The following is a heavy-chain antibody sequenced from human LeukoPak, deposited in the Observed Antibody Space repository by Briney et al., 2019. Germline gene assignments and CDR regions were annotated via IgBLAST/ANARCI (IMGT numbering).Heavy chain of an antibody. V-gene: IGHV3-33*06. Sequence: GGSLRLSCAASGFTFSSYGMHWVRQALGKGLEWVAVIWYDGSNKYYADSVKGRFTISRDNSKNTLYLQMSSLRAEDTAVYYCAKETTVAGFYPYFDYWGQGTLVTVSS. CDR1: GFTFSSYG. J-gene: IGHJ4*02. CDR2: IWYDGSNK. D-gene: IGHD6-19*01. CDR3: AKETTVAGFYPYFDY.